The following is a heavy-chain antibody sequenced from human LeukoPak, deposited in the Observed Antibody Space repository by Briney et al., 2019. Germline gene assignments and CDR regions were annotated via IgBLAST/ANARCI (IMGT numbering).Heavy chain of an antibody. Sequence: GASLRLSCAASGFTFSSYAMSWVRQAPGKGLEWVSAISGSGGSTYYADSVKGRFTISRDNYKNTLYLQMNSLRAEDTAVYYCAKDRAGYCSSTSCPRGMDVWGQGTTVTVSS. D-gene: IGHD2-2*01. CDR3: AKDRAGYCSSTSCPRGMDV. CDR2: ISGSGGST. J-gene: IGHJ6*02. V-gene: IGHV3-23*01. CDR1: GFTFSSYA.